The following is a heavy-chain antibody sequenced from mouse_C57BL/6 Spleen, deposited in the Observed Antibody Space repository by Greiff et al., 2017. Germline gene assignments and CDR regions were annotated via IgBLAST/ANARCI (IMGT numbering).Heavy chain of an antibody. CDR2: INPNYGAT. CDR1: GYSFTDYN. CDR3: ATLAY. V-gene: IGHV1-39*01. J-gene: IGHJ3*01. Sequence: LVESGPELVKPGASVKISCKASGYSFTDYNMNWVQQSPGKSLEWIGVINPNYGATNYNQKFKGKAPLTVDQSSSTSYMQLNRLTSEDSAVYYCATLAYWGQGTLVTVTA.